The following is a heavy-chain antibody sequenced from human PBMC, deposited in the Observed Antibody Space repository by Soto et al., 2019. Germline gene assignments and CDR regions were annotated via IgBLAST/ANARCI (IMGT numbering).Heavy chain of an antibody. CDR2: MSPQSGNT. J-gene: IGHJ4*02. V-gene: IGHV1-8*01. D-gene: IGHD6-13*01. Sequence: QVQLVQSGAEVKKHGASVKVSCKASGYTFTSYDINWVRQATGQGLEWMGWMSPQSGNTGYAQNFQGRVIMTRDTSINTAYLELSSLRSEDTAVYYCARGVDAGLDYLCQGALVTVSS. CDR1: GYTFTSYD. CDR3: ARGVDAGLDY.